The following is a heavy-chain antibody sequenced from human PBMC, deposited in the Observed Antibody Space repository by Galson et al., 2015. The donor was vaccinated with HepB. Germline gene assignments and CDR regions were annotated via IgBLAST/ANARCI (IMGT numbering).Heavy chain of an antibody. J-gene: IGHJ6*02. CDR1: GGTFSSYA. CDR3: ARYHVGVPAAMSNYYYYGMDV. Sequence: SVKVSCKASGGTFSSYAISWVRQAPGQGLEWRGRNIPILGIANYAQKFQGRVTITADKSTSTAYMELSSLRSEDTAVYYCARYHVGVPAAMSNYYYYGMDVWGQGTTVTVSS. CDR2: NIPILGIA. V-gene: IGHV1-69*04. D-gene: IGHD2-2*01.